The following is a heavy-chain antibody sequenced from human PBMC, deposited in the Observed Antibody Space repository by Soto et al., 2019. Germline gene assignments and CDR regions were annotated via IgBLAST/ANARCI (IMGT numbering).Heavy chain of an antibody. Sequence: GSLRLSCAASGFSFISYGMHWVRQAPGKGLEWVAIISYDGSNQYYGDSVKGRFTISRDNFKNAVYLQMGSLEAEDTAVYYCAKGGLYGDYTDSWGQGTLVTVSS. D-gene: IGHD3-16*01. CDR2: ISYDGSNQ. CDR1: GFSFISYG. J-gene: IGHJ4*02. CDR3: AKGGLYGDYTDS. V-gene: IGHV3-30*18.